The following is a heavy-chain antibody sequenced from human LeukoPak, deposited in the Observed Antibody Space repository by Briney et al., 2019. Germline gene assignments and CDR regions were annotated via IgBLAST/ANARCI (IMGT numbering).Heavy chain of an antibody. D-gene: IGHD6-13*01. Sequence: GGSLRLSCAASGFTFSRYSMNWVREAPGKGLEWGSSISSSSSYIYYADSVKGRFTISRDNAKNSLYLQMNSLRADDTAVYYCARDPQAAAGTGGGYWGQGSLVTVSS. V-gene: IGHV3-21*01. CDR3: ARDPQAAAGTGGGY. CDR1: GFTFSRYS. CDR2: ISSSSSYI. J-gene: IGHJ4*02.